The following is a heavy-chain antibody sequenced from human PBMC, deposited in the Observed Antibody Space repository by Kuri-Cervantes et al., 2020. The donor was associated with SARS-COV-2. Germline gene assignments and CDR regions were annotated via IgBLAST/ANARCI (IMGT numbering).Heavy chain of an antibody. CDR1: GFTFSKYG. V-gene: IGHV3-33*01. Sequence: GGSLRLSCAASGFTFSKYGMQWVRQAPGKGLQWVALIWYDGSDKYYTDSVKGRFTMSRDNSKNTLYLQMNSLRVEDTAVYNCATTSGGGYDSYYYYGMDDWGQGATVTVSS. D-gene: IGHD1-26*01. J-gene: IGHJ6*02. CDR3: ATTSGGGYDSYYYYGMDD. CDR2: IWYDGSDK.